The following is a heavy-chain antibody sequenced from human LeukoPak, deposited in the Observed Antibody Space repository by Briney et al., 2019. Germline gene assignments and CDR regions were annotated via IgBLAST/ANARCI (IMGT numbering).Heavy chain of an antibody. D-gene: IGHD5-12*01. V-gene: IGHV3-23*01. CDR3: ANPVGYGDAFDI. CDR1: GFTFSSYS. Sequence: PGGSLRLSCAASGFTFSSYSMNWVRQAPGKGLEWVSGTSASGGSTYYADSVKGRFTISRDNSKNTLYLQMNSLRAEDTAVYYCANPVGYGDAFDIWGQGTMVTVSS. CDR2: TSASGGST. J-gene: IGHJ3*02.